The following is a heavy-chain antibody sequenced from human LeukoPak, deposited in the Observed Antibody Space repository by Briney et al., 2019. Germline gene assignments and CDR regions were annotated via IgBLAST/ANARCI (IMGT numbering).Heavy chain of an antibody. Sequence: SETLSLTCTVSDGSISGYYWSWIRQPPGKRLEWIGYIYYTGTTSYNPSLKSRVTMSADTSKNQLALKLSSVTAADTAVYYCARYYCVTTTCFYFDYWGQGTLVTVSS. CDR2: IYYTGTT. J-gene: IGHJ4*02. CDR3: ARYYCVTTTCFYFDY. D-gene: IGHD2-2*01. CDR1: DGSISGYY. V-gene: IGHV4-59*01.